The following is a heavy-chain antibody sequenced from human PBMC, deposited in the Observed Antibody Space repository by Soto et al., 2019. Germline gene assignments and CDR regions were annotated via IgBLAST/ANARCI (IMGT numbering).Heavy chain of an antibody. J-gene: IGHJ4*02. CDR3: ARTQLANFDY. V-gene: IGHV4-34*01. Sequence: SETLSLTCAVYGGSFSGYYWSWIRQPPGKGLEWIGEINHSGSTNYNPSLKSRVTISVDTSKNQFSLKLSSVTAADTAVYYCARTQLANFDYWGQGTLVTVSS. CDR1: GGSFSGYY. CDR2: INHSGST. D-gene: IGHD6-13*01.